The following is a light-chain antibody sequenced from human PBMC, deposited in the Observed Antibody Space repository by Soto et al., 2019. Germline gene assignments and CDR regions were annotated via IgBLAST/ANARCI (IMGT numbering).Light chain of an antibody. CDR3: QRYNNWPLT. J-gene: IGKJ4*01. CDR2: DSS. Sequence: ERVFTQSPAALSVSPGERVTLSCRASQGIGSTLAWYQQKPGQTPRLLIYDSSTRAIGIPTRFSGSRSGTEFTLTINGXQSEDFAVYHCQRYNNWPLTFGGGTKVDIK. CDR1: QGIGST. V-gene: IGKV3-15*01.